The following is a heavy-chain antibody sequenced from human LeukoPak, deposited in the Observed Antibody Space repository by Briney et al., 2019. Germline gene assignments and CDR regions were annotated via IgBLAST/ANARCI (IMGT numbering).Heavy chain of an antibody. CDR2: ISAYNGNT. CDR1: GYTFIRYG. Sequence: GASVTVSCKAAGYTFIRYGISWVRQAPGQGLEWMGWISAYNGNTKNVQKFQGRVTMTTDTSTSIAYMELRSLRSDDTAVYYCARGGQLLTSDFDYWGQGTLVTVSS. J-gene: IGHJ4*02. CDR3: ARGGQLLTSDFDY. D-gene: IGHD4-23*01. V-gene: IGHV1-18*01.